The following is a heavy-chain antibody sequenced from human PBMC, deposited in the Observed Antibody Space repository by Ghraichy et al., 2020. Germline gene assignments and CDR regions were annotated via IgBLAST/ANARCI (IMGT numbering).Heavy chain of an antibody. J-gene: IGHJ3*01. Sequence: SQNLSLTCSVSGASIRNSNYYWGWIRQAPGKGLEWIGAVYYVGAARYNPSLKSRVSMSVDTSKNEISLRLNSVTVADTAVYYCAKNGSMWFGESSGAFDVWGQGTTVIVSS. CDR3: AKNGSMWFGESSGAFDV. D-gene: IGHD3-10*01. CDR2: VYYVGAA. CDR1: GASIRNSNYY. V-gene: IGHV4-39*01.